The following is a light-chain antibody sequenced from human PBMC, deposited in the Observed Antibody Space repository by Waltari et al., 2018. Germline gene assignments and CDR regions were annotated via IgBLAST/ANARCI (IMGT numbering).Light chain of an antibody. CDR1: QRVLYRSTNKNY. CDR3: QQYYSTPWT. CDR2: WAS. Sequence: DIVLTQSPDSLAVPLGERATIICKSRQRVLYRSTNKNYLLGYQQKPGQPPKLLIYWASTRASGVPDRFSGSGSGTDFTLTINSLQAEDVAVYYCQQYYSTPWTFGQGTKVEIK. J-gene: IGKJ1*01. V-gene: IGKV4-1*01.